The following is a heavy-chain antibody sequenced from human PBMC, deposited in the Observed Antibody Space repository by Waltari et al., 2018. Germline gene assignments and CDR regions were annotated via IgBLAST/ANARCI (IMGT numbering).Heavy chain of an antibody. Sequence: EVQLVESGGGLVQPGRSLRLSCAASGFTFDDYAMPWVRHSPGNGLDWVSGSRWHSGSIGDAESVKGRFTISRDKAKNSLYLQMNSLRAEDTALYYGAKDRCHSGSYSERYYYYGMDVWGQGTTVTVSS. CDR3: AKDRCHSGSYSERYYYYGMDV. CDR2: SRWHSGSI. D-gene: IGHD1-26*01. V-gene: IGHV3-9*01. CDR1: GFTFDDYA. J-gene: IGHJ6*02.